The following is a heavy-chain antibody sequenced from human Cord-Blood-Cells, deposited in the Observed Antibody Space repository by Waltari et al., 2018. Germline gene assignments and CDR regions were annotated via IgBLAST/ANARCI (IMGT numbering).Heavy chain of an antibody. CDR1: GYTFTSYD. V-gene: IGHV1-8*03. CDR2: MNPNSGNT. CDR3: ARSPDFWSGYCLDY. D-gene: IGHD3-3*01. Sequence: QVQLVQSGAEVKKPGASVKVSCKASGYTFTSYDINRVRQATGQGLEWMGWMNPNSGNTGDAQKFQGRVTITRNTSISTAYMELSSLRSEDTAVYYCARSPDFWSGYCLDYWGQGTLVTVSS. J-gene: IGHJ4*02.